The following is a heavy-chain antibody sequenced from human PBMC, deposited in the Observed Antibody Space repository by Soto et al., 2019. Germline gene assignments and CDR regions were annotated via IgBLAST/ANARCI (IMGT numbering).Heavy chain of an antibody. Sequence: SETLSLTCTVSGGSMNAHFWSWIRQSAGKGLEWIGHIYISGTTMYNPSLKSRVTMSVDPPKNQLSLKLTSVTAADTAVYYCAGINGGSPDHRGQGTLVTVSS. V-gene: IGHV4-4*07. D-gene: IGHD2-15*01. CDR2: IYISGTT. CDR1: GGSMNAHF. J-gene: IGHJ4*02. CDR3: AGINGGSPDH.